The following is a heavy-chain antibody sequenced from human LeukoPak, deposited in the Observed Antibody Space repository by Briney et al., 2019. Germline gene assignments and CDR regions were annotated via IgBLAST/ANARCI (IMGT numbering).Heavy chain of an antibody. Sequence: GGSLRLSCEASGFTFSTYTINWDRQAPGKGLEWVSGVVGSGSNTYYADSVKGRFTISRDNSNNTLYLQMNSLRAEDTALYYCAKSHRPVVSRFFDWLLSTFDFWGQGILVTVSS. V-gene: IGHV3-23*01. CDR3: AKSHRPVVSRFFDWLLSTFDF. CDR1: GFTFSTYT. D-gene: IGHD3-9*01. J-gene: IGHJ4*02. CDR2: VVGSGSNT.